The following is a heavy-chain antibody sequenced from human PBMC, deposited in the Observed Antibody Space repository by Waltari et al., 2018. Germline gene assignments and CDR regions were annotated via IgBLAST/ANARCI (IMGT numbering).Heavy chain of an antibody. Sequence: EVQLLQSGTELKKPGSTVKISCQVSGYRFTDYYIHWVQQAPGKGPQWMGLVDPEDGETIYAERFQDRVTISADTSTDTVYMIMNGLRFDDTALYFCSRSGSDDWFDPWGRGTPVTVVS. V-gene: IGHV1-69-2*01. CDR1: GYRFTDYY. D-gene: IGHD2-15*01. J-gene: IGHJ5*02. CDR3: SRSGSDDWFDP. CDR2: VDPEDGET.